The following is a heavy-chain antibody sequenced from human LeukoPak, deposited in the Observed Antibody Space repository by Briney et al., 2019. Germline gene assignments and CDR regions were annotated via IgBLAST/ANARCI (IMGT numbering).Heavy chain of an antibody. V-gene: IGHV4-59*01. CDR1: GGAITGYY. Sequence: SETLSLTCTVSGGAITGYYWSWIRQPPGKGLEWIGYIYYSGSTNYNPSLKSRVTMSVDTSKKQFSLKLSSVTAADTAVYYCARGRPPHDYGTLFDYWGQRTLVTVPS. CDR2: IYYSGST. D-gene: IGHD4-17*01. CDR3: ARGRPPHDYGTLFDY. J-gene: IGHJ4*02.